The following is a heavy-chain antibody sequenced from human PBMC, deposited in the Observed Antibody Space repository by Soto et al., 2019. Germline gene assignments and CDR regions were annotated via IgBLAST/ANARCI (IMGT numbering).Heavy chain of an antibody. CDR3: ARHVATLDTAMVTGYYYGMDV. CDR2: SYPGASDT. Sequence: SSSGAEYKFANHGGGWVSKKPGKGLEWMGISYPGASDTRYSPSFQGQVTISADKSISTAYLQWSSLKASDTAMYYCARHVATLDTAMVTGYYYGMDVWGQGTTVTVSS. J-gene: IGHJ6*02. CDR1: EYKFANHG. V-gene: IGHV5-51*01. D-gene: IGHD5-18*01.